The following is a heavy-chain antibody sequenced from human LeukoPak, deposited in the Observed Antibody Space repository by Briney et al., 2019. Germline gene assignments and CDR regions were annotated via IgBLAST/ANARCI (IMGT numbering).Heavy chain of an antibody. CDR3: ARGRYCSGGSCYWEYNWFDP. Sequence: PGGSLRLSCAASGFTFSSYWMHWVRQAPGEGLAWVSRINSDGSSTSYADSVKGRFTISRDNAKNTLYLQMNSLRAEDTAVYYCARGRYCSGGSCYWEYNWFDPWGQGTLVTVSS. V-gene: IGHV3-74*01. CDR1: GFTFSSYW. D-gene: IGHD2-15*01. J-gene: IGHJ5*02. CDR2: INSDGSST.